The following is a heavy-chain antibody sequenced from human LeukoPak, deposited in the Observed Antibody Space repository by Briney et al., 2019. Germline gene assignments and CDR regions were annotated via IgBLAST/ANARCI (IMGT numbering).Heavy chain of an antibody. V-gene: IGHV4-34*01. Sequence: PSETLSLTCAVYGGSFSGYYWSWIRQPPGKGVEWIGEINHSGSTNYNPSLKSRVTISVDTSKNQFSLKLSSVTAADTAVYYCARGGGSTPYYFDYWGQGTLVTVSS. CDR2: INHSGST. CDR1: GGSFSGYY. J-gene: IGHJ4*02. D-gene: IGHD2-2*01. CDR3: ARGGGSTPYYFDY.